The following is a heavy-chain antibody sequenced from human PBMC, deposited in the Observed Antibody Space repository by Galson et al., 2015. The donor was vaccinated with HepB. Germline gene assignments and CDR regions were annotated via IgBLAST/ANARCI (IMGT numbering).Heavy chain of an antibody. CDR1: GYTFTNYG. J-gene: IGHJ4*02. V-gene: IGHV1-18*01. CDR3: ARSYYYDSTDYHWGFGY. CDR2: ISAYNGNT. Sequence: SVKVSCMASGYTFTNYGISWVRQAPGQGLEWMGWISAYNGNTNYAQKFQGRATMTTDTSTRTAYMELKSLRSDDTAVYYCARSYYYDSTDYHWGFGYWGQGTLVTVSS. D-gene: IGHD3-22*01.